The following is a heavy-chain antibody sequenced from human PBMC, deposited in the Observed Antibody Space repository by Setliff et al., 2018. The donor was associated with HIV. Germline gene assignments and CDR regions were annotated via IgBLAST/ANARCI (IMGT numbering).Heavy chain of an antibody. CDR3: ASIDCGGDCYSYNYYAMDV. D-gene: IGHD2-21*02. J-gene: IGHJ6*02. Sequence: GASVKVSCKVSGYTLTELSRHWVRQAPGKGLEWMGWINAGNGNTKYSQKFQGRVTITRDTSASKAYMELSSLRSEDTAVYYCASIDCGGDCYSYNYYAMDVWGQGTTVTVSS. V-gene: IGHV1-3*01. CDR2: INAGNGNT. CDR1: GYTLTELS.